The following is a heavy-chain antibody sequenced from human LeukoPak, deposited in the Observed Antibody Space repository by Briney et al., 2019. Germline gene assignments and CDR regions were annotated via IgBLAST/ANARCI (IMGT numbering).Heavy chain of an antibody. V-gene: IGHV3-73*01. Sequence: SLRLXXVASXFSFSVSAMHWVRQASGKGVEWVGRIRSTSTTYATAYAASVKGSFTISRDDSTNTAYLQMNSLKTEDTAVYYCTREAATGREIDYWGQGALVTVSS. D-gene: IGHD2-15*01. CDR1: XFSFSVSA. CDR3: TREAATGREIDY. J-gene: IGHJ4*02. CDR2: IRSTSTTYAT.